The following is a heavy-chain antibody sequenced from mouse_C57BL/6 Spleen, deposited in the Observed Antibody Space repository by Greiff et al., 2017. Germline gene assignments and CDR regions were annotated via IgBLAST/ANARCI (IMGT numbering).Heavy chain of an antibody. CDR1: GYTFTSYW. CDR2: IDPNSGGT. V-gene: IGHV1-72*01. J-gene: IGHJ3*02. Sequence: QVQLKQPGAELVKPGASVKLSCKASGYTFTSYWMHWVKQRPGRGLEWIGRIDPNSGGTKYNEKFKSKATLTVDKPSSTAYMQLSSLTSEDSAVYNCARPLYYCGIPFGYWGQGTLVTVSA. D-gene: IGHD1-1*01. CDR3: ARPLYYCGIPFGY.